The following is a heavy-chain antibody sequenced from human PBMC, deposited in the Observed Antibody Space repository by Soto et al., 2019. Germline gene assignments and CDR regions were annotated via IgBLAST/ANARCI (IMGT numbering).Heavy chain of an antibody. CDR2: INPGNGNT. CDR3: ARGGYFDSSNYLAY. Sequence: ASVKVSCKASGYTFTSYGINWVRQAPGRGLEWMGWINPGNGNTKYSQQFQGRVIIDRDSSASTAYMELSSLRSEDTAVYYCARGGYFDSSNYLAYWGLGTLVTVSS. CDR1: GYTFTSYG. V-gene: IGHV1-3*01. J-gene: IGHJ4*02. D-gene: IGHD3-22*01.